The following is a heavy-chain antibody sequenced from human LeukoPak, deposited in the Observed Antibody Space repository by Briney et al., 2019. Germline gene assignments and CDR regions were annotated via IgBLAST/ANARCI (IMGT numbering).Heavy chain of an antibody. CDR1: GGSISSSSYY. V-gene: IGHV4-39*01. D-gene: IGHD3-10*01. CDR3: ARAVVRGVISLDY. Sequence: KPSETLSLTCTVSGGSISSSSYYWGWIRQPPGKGLEWIGSIYYSGSTYYNPSLKSRVTISVDTSKNQFSLKLSSVTAADTAVYYCARAVVRGVISLDYWGQGTLVTVSS. CDR2: IYYSGST. J-gene: IGHJ4*02.